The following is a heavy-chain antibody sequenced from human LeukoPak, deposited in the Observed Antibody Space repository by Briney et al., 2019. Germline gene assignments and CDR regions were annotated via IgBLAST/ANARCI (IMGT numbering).Heavy chain of an antibody. CDR1: GGSISGYY. J-gene: IGHJ4*02. CDR2: IYYSGST. Sequence: SETLSLTCTVSGGSISGYYWNWIRQPAGKGLEWIGRIYYSGSTDYNSSLRSRLTMSVDTSKSQFSLKLTSVTAADTAVYYCAREHRDYEGSGYYVDYWGQETLVTVSS. D-gene: IGHD3-3*01. V-gene: IGHV4-4*07. CDR3: AREHRDYEGSGYYVDY.